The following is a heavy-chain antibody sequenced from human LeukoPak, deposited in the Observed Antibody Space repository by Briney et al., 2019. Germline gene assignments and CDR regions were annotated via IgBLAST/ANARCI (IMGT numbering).Heavy chain of an antibody. CDR2: ISYDGSNK. V-gene: IGHV3-30*18. CDR1: GFTFSSYG. Sequence: GGSLRLSCAASGFTFSSYGMHWVRQAPGKGLEWVAVISYDGSNKYYADSVKGRFTISRDNSKNTLYLQMNSLRAEDTAVYYCAKTSSSWSSSAEYFQHWGQGTLVTVSS. CDR3: AKTSSSWSSSAEYFQH. D-gene: IGHD6-13*01. J-gene: IGHJ1*01.